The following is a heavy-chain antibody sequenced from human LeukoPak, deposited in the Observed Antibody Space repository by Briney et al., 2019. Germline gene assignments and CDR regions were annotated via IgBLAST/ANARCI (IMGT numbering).Heavy chain of an antibody. J-gene: IGHJ4*02. Sequence: PSETLSLTCTVSGGSISSYYWSWIRQPPGKRLEWIGYIYYSGSTNYNPSLKSRVTISVDTSKNQFSLKLSSVTAADTAVYYCAREGEVSFDYWGQGTLVTVSS. D-gene: IGHD2-21*01. CDR3: AREGEVSFDY. CDR2: IYYSGST. V-gene: IGHV4-59*01. CDR1: GGSISSYY.